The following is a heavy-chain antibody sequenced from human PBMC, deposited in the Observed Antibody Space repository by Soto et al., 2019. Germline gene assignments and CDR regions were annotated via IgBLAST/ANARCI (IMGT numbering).Heavy chain of an antibody. CDR2: ISWNSGSI. J-gene: IGHJ4*02. D-gene: IGHD4-17*01. CDR3: AKDIDYGDQPDYFDY. Sequence: EVQLVESGGGLVQPGRSLRLSCAASGFTFDDYAMHWVRQAPGKGLEWDSGISWNSGSIGYADSVKGRFTISRDNAKNSLYLQMNSLRAEDTALYYCAKDIDYGDQPDYFDYWGQGTLVTVSS. V-gene: IGHV3-9*01. CDR1: GFTFDDYA.